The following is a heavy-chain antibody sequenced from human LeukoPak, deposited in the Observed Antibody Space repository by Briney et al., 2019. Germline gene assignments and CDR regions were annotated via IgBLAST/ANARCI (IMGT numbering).Heavy chain of an antibody. V-gene: IGHV4-4*02. Sequence: PSETLSLTCTVSGDSFSSNNYWTWVRQPPGKGLEWIGEIYRSGATNYNPSLRSRVTVSLDKSKNQFSLRLNSVTAADTAVYYCARGATGSGYLEYYFDYWGQGTLVTVSS. CDR2: IYRSGAT. CDR3: ARGATGSGYLEYYFDY. D-gene: IGHD5-12*01. CDR1: GDSFSSNNY. J-gene: IGHJ4*02.